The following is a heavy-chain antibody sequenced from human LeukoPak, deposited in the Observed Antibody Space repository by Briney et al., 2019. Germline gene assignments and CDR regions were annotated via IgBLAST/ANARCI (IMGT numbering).Heavy chain of an antibody. CDR2: IYYSGST. Sequence: PSQTLSLNCTVSGGSISSGGYYWRWTRQHPGKGLEWIAYIYYSGSTYYNPSLKSRFTISVDTSKNQFSLKLSSVTAADTAVYYCARRNGGYDFWSGDNWFDPWGQGTLVTVSS. D-gene: IGHD3-3*01. J-gene: IGHJ5*02. V-gene: IGHV4-31*03. CDR1: GGSISSGGYY. CDR3: ARRNGGYDFWSGDNWFDP.